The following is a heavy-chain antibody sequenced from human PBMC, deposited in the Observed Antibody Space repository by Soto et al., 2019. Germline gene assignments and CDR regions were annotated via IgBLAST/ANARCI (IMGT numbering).Heavy chain of an antibody. J-gene: IGHJ6*02. CDR1: GGSISSYY. D-gene: IGHD6-19*01. Sequence: SETRSLTGTVAGGSISSYYWSWIRQPAGKGLEWIGRIYTSGRTNNNPSLKRRVTMSVDTSKNQFSLKLSSVTAADTAVYYCARGADSSVLYNEIYYYYYGMDVWGQGTTGTSP. CDR2: IYTSGRT. V-gene: IGHV4-4*07. CDR3: ARGADSSVLYNEIYYYYYGMDV.